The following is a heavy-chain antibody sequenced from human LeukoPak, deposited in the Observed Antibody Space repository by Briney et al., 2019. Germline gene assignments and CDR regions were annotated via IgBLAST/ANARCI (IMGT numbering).Heavy chain of an antibody. CDR3: AKDPDPLRYFDWQPADY. V-gene: IGHV3-30*02. D-gene: IGHD3-9*01. CDR2: IQYDESIE. Sequence: GGSLTLSCAASGFTFSSHGMQWLRQAPGKGLEWVAFIQYDESIEYYADSVKGRFTISRDNSKNTLYLQMNSLRAEDTAVYYCAKDPDPLRYFDWQPADYWGQGTLVTVSS. CDR1: GFTFSSHG. J-gene: IGHJ4*02.